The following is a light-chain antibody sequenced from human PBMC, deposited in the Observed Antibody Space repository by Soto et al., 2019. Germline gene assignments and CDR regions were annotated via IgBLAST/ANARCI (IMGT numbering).Light chain of an antibody. CDR3: QQYNNWPRT. Sequence: EIVMTQSPATLSVSPGEGATLSCRASQSVSSNLAWYQLKPGQAPRLLIYDASTRATGIPARFSGSGSGTEFTLTISSLKSEDFAVYYCQQYNNWPRTFGQGTKVEIK. CDR2: DAS. V-gene: IGKV3-15*01. CDR1: QSVSSN. J-gene: IGKJ1*01.